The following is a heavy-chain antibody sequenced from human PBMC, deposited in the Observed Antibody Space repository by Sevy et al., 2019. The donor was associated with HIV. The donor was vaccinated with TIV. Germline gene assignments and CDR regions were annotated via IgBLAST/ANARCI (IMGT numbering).Heavy chain of an antibody. CDR1: GGSFNDFY. CDR2: IYYNGTT. V-gene: IGHV4-59*01. CDR3: ARGKVLFDH. J-gene: IGHJ4*02. Sequence: SETLSLTCTVSGGSFNDFYCSWIRQSPGRGLEWIGYIYYNGTTNSNPSLRRRVTISAQTSKSQISLRLNSVTAADTAVYYCARGKVLFDHWGQGIVVTVSS. D-gene: IGHD3-10*01.